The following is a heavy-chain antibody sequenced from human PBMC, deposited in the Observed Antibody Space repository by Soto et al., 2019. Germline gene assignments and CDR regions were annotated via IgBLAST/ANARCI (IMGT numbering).Heavy chain of an antibody. CDR1: GASISSGGYY. Sequence: QVQLQESGPGLVKPSQTLSLTCTVSGASISSGGYYWGWIRQHPGKGLEWIGFIYYIGTSYYNPSLVSRLTLSVDTSKNLFSLNLTSVTAADTAVYYCARVLRDVLSDRYYWYFDLWGRGTLVTVSS. CDR2: IYYIGTS. CDR3: ARVLRDVLSDRYYWYFDL. J-gene: IGHJ2*01. D-gene: IGHD3-16*02. V-gene: IGHV4-31*03.